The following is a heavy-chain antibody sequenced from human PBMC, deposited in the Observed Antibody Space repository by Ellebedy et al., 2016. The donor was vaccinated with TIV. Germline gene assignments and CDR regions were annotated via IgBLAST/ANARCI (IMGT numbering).Heavy chain of an antibody. CDR1: GFIFGSYG. D-gene: IGHD6-6*01. V-gene: IGHV3-30-3*01. J-gene: IGHJ6*03. Sequence: GGSLRLSXAASGFIFGSYGMHWVRQAPGKGLEWVTVISYEGSNEYYADSVKGRFTISRDNSKSTLYLQMNSLRAEDTAVYYCASLYMVGEQLVLKFHYMDVWGKGTTVTVFS. CDR2: ISYEGSNE. CDR3: ASLYMVGEQLVLKFHYMDV.